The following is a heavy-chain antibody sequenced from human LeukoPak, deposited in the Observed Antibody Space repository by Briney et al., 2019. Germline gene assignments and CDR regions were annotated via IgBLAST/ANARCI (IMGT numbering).Heavy chain of an antibody. CDR2: TYYRSTWYN. CDR3: ARRLTQYDCFDP. D-gene: IGHD2-2*01. Sequence: SPTLSLTFAISGYSVSINSFTWNWIRQYPSSGSEGLGWTYYRSTWYNDYAVSVRGRITVNPDTSKNQFSLHLNSVTPEDRAVYYCARRLTQYDCFDPWGQGILVTVSS. CDR1: GYSVSINSFT. J-gene: IGHJ5*02. V-gene: IGHV6-1*01.